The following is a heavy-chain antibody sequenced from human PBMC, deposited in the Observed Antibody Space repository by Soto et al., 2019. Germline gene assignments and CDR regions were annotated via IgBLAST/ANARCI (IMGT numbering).Heavy chain of an antibody. J-gene: IGHJ4*02. V-gene: IGHV4-34*01. CDR2: INHSGST. D-gene: IGHD3-22*01. CDR1: GGSFSGYY. Sequence: ETLSLTCAVYGGSFSGYYWSWIRQPPGKGLEWIGEINHSGSTNYNPSLKSRVTISVDTSKNQFSLKLSSVTAADTAVYYCARHHAYYYDSSGLLPEDSYYFDYWGQGTLVTVSS. CDR3: ARHHAYYYDSSGLLPEDSYYFDY.